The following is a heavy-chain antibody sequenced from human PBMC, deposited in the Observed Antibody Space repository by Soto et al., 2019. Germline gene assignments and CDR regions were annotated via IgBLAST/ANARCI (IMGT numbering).Heavy chain of an antibody. V-gene: IGHV6-1*01. D-gene: IGHD2-8*01. CDR1: GGKVSRTSAT. Sequence: SQTLSLSCDLPGGKVSRTSATSDLIRQSPSRGLEWLGRTYYRSKWFNDYAVSVKGRISINLDTSNNQFSLQLNSVTPDDTAVYYCARLIGNSWLDSWGQGTLVTVSS. CDR3: ARLIGNSWLDS. CDR2: TYYRSKWFN. J-gene: IGHJ5*01.